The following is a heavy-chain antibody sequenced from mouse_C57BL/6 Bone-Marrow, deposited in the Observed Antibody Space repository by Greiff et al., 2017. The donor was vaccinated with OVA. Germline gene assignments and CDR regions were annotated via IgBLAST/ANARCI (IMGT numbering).Heavy chain of an antibody. CDR1: GFSLTSYG. CDR3: ARNSNYPWFAY. CDR2: IWSGGST. J-gene: IGHJ3*01. Sequence: VQLKESGPGLVQPSQSLSITCTVSGFSLTSYGVHWVRQSPGKGLEWLGVIWSGGSTDYNAAFISRLSISKDNSKSQVFFKMNSLQADDTAIYYCARNSNYPWFAYWGQGTLVTVSA. V-gene: IGHV2-2*01. D-gene: IGHD2-5*01.